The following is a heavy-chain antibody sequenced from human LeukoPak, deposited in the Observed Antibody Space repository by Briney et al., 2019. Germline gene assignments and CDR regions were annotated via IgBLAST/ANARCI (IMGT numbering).Heavy chain of an antibody. J-gene: IGHJ4*02. V-gene: IGHV4-34*01. Sequence: SETLSLTCAVYGGSFSGYYWSWIRQPPGKGLEWIGEINHSGSTNYNPSLKSRVTISVDTSKNQFSLKLSSVTAADTAVYYCARSSSWYAYYFDYWGQGTLVTVSS. CDR1: GGSFSGYY. CDR3: ARSSSWYAYYFDY. D-gene: IGHD6-13*01. CDR2: INHSGST.